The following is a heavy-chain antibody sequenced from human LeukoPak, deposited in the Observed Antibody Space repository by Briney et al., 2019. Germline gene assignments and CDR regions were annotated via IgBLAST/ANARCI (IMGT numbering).Heavy chain of an antibody. J-gene: IGHJ6*03. CDR3: ARVWERVRLKVYYMDA. D-gene: IGHD1-26*01. Sequence: AASVKVSCKASGYRFTGYYIHWLRQAPGQGLEWMGWINPHSGDTNYAQKFQGRVTMTRDTSITTAYMELTKLTSDDTAVYYCARVWERVRLKVYYMDAWGKGTTVAVSS. V-gene: IGHV1-2*02. CDR2: INPHSGDT. CDR1: GYRFTGYY.